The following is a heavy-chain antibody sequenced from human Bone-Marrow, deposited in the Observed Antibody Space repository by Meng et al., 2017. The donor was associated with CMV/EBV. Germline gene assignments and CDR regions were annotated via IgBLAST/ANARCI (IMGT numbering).Heavy chain of an antibody. D-gene: IGHD1-14*01. J-gene: IGHJ3*02. Sequence: GESLKISCAASGFTFSSYAMHWVRQAPGKGLEWVAVISYDGSNKYYADSVKGRFTISRDNSKNTLYLQMNSLRAEDTAVYYCARGYPYDAFDIWGQGKMVHVSS. V-gene: IGHV3-30*14. CDR3: ARGYPYDAFDI. CDR2: ISYDGSNK. CDR1: GFTFSSYA.